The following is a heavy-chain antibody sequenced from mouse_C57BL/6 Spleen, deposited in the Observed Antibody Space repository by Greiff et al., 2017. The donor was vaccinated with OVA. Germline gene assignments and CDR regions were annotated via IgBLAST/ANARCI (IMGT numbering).Heavy chain of an antibody. CDR2: ISDGGSYT. D-gene: IGHD4-1*01. CDR1: GFTFSSYA. J-gene: IGHJ2*01. Sequence: DVKLVESGGGLVKPGGSLKLSCAASGFTFSSYAMSWVRQTPEKRLEWVATISDGGSYTYYPDNVKGRFTISRDNAKNNLYLQMSHLKSEDTAMYYCASLTGADYWGQGTTLTVSS. V-gene: IGHV5-4*03. CDR3: ASLTGADY.